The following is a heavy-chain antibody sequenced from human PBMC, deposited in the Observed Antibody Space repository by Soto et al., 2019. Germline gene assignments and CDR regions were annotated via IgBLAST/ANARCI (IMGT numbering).Heavy chain of an antibody. J-gene: IGHJ3*02. CDR1: GFTFSSYG. V-gene: IGHV3-30*18. D-gene: IGHD2-15*01. CDR3: ANDGRGGALDI. CDR2: ISYDGSNK. Sequence: QVQLVESGGGVVQPGRSLRLSCAASGFTFSSYGMHWVRQAPGKGLEWVAVISYDGSNKYYADSVKGRFTISRDNSKNTLYLQMNSLRAEETAVYYCANDGRGGALDIWGQGTIVTVSS.